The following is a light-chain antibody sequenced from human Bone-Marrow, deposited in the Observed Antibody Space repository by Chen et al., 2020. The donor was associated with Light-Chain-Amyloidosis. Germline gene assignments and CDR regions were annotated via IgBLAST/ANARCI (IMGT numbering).Light chain of an antibody. CDR1: QSVDRW. CDR2: ESS. CDR3: QQYDTDSWA. V-gene: IGKV1-5*03. Sequence: DIQMTQSPSTLSASVGDRVTITCRASQSVDRWLAWFQQKPGKAPRLLIYESSNLETGVPLRFRGRGSGTEFTLTISGLQPDDFATYYCQQYDTDSWAFSQGTTVEV. J-gene: IGKJ1*01.